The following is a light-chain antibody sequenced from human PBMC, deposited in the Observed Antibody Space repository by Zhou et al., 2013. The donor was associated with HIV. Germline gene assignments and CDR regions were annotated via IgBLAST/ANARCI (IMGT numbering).Light chain of an antibody. Sequence: QSALTQPPSASGSPGQSVTISCTGTSRDIGFYNYVSWYQQHPGKAPKLLIYEVNTRPSGVPDRFSGSKSGNTASLTASGLQTEDEAEYYCSSYVGRDNVIFGGGTKLTVL. V-gene: IGLV2-8*01. J-gene: IGLJ2*01. CDR1: SRDIGFYNY. CDR2: EVN. CDR3: SSYVGRDNVI.